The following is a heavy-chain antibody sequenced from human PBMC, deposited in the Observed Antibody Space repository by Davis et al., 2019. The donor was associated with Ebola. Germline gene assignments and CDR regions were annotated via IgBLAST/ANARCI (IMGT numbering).Heavy chain of an antibody. CDR2: ISSSSSYI. J-gene: IGHJ6*04. Sequence: GGSLRLSCAASGFTFSSYSMNWVRQAPGKGLEWVSSISSSSSYIYYADSVKGRFTISRDNAKNSLYLQMNSLRAEDTAVYYYARDFGSSSSVSYYYGMDVWGKGTTVTVSS. CDR1: GFTFSSYS. V-gene: IGHV3-21*01. D-gene: IGHD6-6*01. CDR3: ARDFGSSSSVSYYYGMDV.